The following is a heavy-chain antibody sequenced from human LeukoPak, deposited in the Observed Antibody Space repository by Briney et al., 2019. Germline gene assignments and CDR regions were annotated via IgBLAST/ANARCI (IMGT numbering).Heavy chain of an antibody. CDR1: EFTFSSYA. CDR2: ISYDGSNG. D-gene: IGHD2-2*02. Sequence: PGGSLRLSCAASEFTFSSYAMHWVRQAPGKGLEWLALISYDGSNGYYADSVKGRFIISRDNSRNTLYLQMNSLRAGDTAVYYCARDSQRTYCSSTSCYRYYFDYWGQGTLVTVSS. J-gene: IGHJ4*02. V-gene: IGHV3-30*04. CDR3: ARDSQRTYCSSTSCYRYYFDY.